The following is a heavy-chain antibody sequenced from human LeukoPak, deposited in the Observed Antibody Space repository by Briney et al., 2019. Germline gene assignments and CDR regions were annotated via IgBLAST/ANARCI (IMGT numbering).Heavy chain of an antibody. CDR2: MNPNSGNT. J-gene: IGHJ6*02. D-gene: IGHD3-9*01. V-gene: IGHV1-8*01. CDR1: GYTFTIYD. CDR3: ARGGVLRYFDWLRYYYYYGMDV. Sequence: ASVTVSFKASGYTFTIYDINWVRQATGQGLVWMGWMNPNSGNTGYAQKFQGRVTMTRNTSISTAYMELSSLRSEDTAVYYCARGGVLRYFDWLRYYYYYGMDVWGQGTTVTVSS.